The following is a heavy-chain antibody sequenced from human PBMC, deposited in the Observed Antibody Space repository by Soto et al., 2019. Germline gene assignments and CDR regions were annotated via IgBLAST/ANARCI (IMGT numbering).Heavy chain of an antibody. CDR2: IWYDGSNK. CDR3: ARDGIGVSAFRGFCYY. CDR1: GSIFSGYG. Sequence: QEQLAESGGGVVQPGRSLRLSCAASGSIFSGYGMHWVRQAPGKGLEWVAVIWYDGSNKYYADSVKGRFTISRDNSKNMLYLEMDSLRAEDTAVYYCARDGIGVSAFRGFCYYWGQGSLGTVSS. J-gene: IGHJ4*02. V-gene: IGHV3-33*01. D-gene: IGHD2-8*01.